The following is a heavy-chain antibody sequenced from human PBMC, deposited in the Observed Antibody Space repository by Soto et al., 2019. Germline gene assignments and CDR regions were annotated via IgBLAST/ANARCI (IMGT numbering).Heavy chain of an antibody. D-gene: IGHD3-3*01. V-gene: IGHV3-21*01. CDR1: GFTFSSYS. CDR2: ISSSSSYI. CDR3: ARDAHVLGFLEWLEDLNALDI. Sequence: EVQLVESGGGLVKPGGSLRLSCAASGFTFSSYSMNWVRQAPGKGLEWVSSISSSSSYIYYAESVKGRFTISRDNAKNSLYLQMNSLRAEDTAVYYCARDAHVLGFLEWLEDLNALDIWGQGTMVTVSS. J-gene: IGHJ3*02.